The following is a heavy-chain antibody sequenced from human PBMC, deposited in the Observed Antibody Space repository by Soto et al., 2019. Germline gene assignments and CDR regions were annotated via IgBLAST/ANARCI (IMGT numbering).Heavy chain of an antibody. D-gene: IGHD2-2*01. J-gene: IGHJ5*01. Sequence: ASVKVSCKASGYTSADFGISWVRQAPGQGLEWMGWVSGNNGASNPAPKVQGRITMTLDTSTGVSYMALRSLRSDDTAIYYCVRDQKYFRVDGNWFDSWGQGTLVTVSS. CDR2: VSGNNGAS. V-gene: IGHV1-18*04. CDR1: GYTSADFG. CDR3: VRDQKYFRVDGNWFDS.